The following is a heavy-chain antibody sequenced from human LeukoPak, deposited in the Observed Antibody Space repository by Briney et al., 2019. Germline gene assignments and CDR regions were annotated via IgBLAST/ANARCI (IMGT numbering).Heavy chain of an antibody. CDR1: GFTFSSYA. Sequence: GGSLRLSYAASGFTFSSYAMHWVRQAPGKGLEWVAVISYDGSNKYYADSVKGRFTISRNNSKNTLYLQMNSLRAEDTAVHYCARGAAMATLPDYWGQGTLVTVSS. CDR2: ISYDGSNK. V-gene: IGHV3-30-3*01. J-gene: IGHJ4*02. D-gene: IGHD5-24*01. CDR3: ARGAAMATLPDY.